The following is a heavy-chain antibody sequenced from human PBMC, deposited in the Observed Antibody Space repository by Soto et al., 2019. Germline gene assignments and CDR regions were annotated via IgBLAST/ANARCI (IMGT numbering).Heavy chain of an antibody. Sequence: GESLKISCXGSGYSFSNHWIGWVRQMPGKGLEWMGIIYPGDSDARYSPSFEGQVTISADKSISTAYLQWSSLKASDTALYYCATTTGDYYGVDVWGQGTTVTVSS. J-gene: IGHJ6*02. D-gene: IGHD2-2*01. CDR1: GYSFSNHW. CDR2: IYPGDSDA. V-gene: IGHV5-51*01. CDR3: ATTTGDYYGVDV.